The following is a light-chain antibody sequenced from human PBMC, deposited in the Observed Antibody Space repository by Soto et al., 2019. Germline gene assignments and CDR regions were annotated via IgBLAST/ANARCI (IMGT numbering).Light chain of an antibody. J-gene: IGKJ1*01. CDR2: KAS. Sequence: DIQMTQSPSTLSASVGDRVIITCRASQSISNWLAWYQQKPGKAPKLLIYKASSLESGVPSRFSGSGSGTEFAFTISSLQPDDFATYYCQQYNDYSRTFGQGTKVE. CDR1: QSISNW. CDR3: QQYNDYSRT. V-gene: IGKV1-5*03.